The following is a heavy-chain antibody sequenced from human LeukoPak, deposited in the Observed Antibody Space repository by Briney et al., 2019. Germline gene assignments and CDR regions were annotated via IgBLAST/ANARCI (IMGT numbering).Heavy chain of an antibody. CDR2: IYASGST. Sequence: PSETLSLTCTVSGGSISSYYWSWIRQPAGKGLEWIGRIYASGSTNYNPSLKSRATMSVDTSKNQFSLKLSSVTAADTAVYYCARDMDPWGFGEYILWGQGTLVTVSS. CDR1: GGSISSYY. D-gene: IGHD3-10*01. V-gene: IGHV4-4*07. J-gene: IGHJ4*02. CDR3: ARDMDPWGFGEYIL.